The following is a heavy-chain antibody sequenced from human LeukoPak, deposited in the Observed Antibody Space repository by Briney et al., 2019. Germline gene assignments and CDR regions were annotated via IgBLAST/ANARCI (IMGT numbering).Heavy chain of an antibody. CDR3: AKGYSSSGTYNTPFDY. J-gene: IGHJ4*02. Sequence: GGSLRLSCAASGXTFSSYAMSWVRQARGKGLEWALVHISGGSTGYVDSVKGRFTISRDYSKNTLYLQMDSLRAEDSAVYYCAKGYSSSGTYNTPFDYWGQGTLVTVSS. V-gene: IGHV3-23*01. CDR1: GXTFSSYA. D-gene: IGHD3-10*01. CDR2: HISGGST.